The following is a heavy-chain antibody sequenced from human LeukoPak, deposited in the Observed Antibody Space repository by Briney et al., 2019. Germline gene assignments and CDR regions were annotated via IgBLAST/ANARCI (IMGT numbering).Heavy chain of an antibody. J-gene: IGHJ3*02. CDR3: TTSSSWPGAFDI. D-gene: IGHD6-13*01. Sequence: GGSLRLSCAASGFTLSNAWMSWVRQAPGKGLEWVGRIKSKTDGGTTDYAAPVKGRFTISRDDSKNTLYLQMNSLKTEDTAVYYCTTSSSWPGAFDIWGQGTMVTVSS. CDR2: IKSKTDGGTT. V-gene: IGHV3-15*01. CDR1: GFTLSNAW.